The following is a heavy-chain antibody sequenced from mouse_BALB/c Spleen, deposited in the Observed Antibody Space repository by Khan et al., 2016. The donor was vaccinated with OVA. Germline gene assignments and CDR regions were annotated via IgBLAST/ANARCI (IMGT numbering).Heavy chain of an antibody. CDR3: ARQPYYHYNIMDY. D-gene: IGHD2-10*01. CDR1: GFSLTNYG. CDR2: IWSDGST. V-gene: IGHV2-6-1*01. J-gene: IGHJ4*01. Sequence: QMQLEESGPGLVAPSQSLSITCTISGFSLTNYGVHWIRQPPGKGLEWLVVIWSDGSTTYNSALKSRLTTTKDNSKSPVFLQMNSLQTYDTAIYFCARQPYYHYNIMDYWGQGTSVTVSS.